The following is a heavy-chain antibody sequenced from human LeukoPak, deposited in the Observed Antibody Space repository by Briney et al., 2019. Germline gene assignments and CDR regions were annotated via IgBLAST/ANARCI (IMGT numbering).Heavy chain of an antibody. J-gene: IGHJ4*02. D-gene: IGHD1-26*01. V-gene: IGHV3-20*04. CDR2: INWKGGST. CDR1: GYTFEDYG. CDR3: ARDYFGSPSALDY. Sequence: TGGSLRLSCAASGYTFEDYGICWVRQAPRKGLEWVSGINWKGGSTGYADSVKGRFTISRDNAKNSLDLQMNSLRAEDTALYYCARDYFGSPSALDYWGRGTLVTVSS.